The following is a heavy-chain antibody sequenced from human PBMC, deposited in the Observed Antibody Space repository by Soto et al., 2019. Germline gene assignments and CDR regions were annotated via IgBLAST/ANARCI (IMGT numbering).Heavy chain of an antibody. CDR1: GFTFSSYA. CDR2: ISYDGSNK. CDR3: AGSPLRYCSGGSCDNYFDY. D-gene: IGHD2-15*01. J-gene: IGHJ4*02. Sequence: GGSLRLSCAASGFTFSSYAMHWVRQAPGKGLEWVAVISYDGSNKYYADSVKGRFTISRDNSKNTLYLQMNSLRAEDTAVYYCAGSPLRYCSGGSCDNYFDYWGQGTLVTV. V-gene: IGHV3-30-3*01.